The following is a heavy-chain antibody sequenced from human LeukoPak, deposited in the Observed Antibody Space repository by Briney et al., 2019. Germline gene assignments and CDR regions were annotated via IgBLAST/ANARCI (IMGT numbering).Heavy chain of an antibody. Sequence: GGSLRLSCAASGFTFSSYSMSWVRQAPGKGLEWVSAIFSGGSTFYADSVTGRFTTSRDNSKNTVYLEMNSLRAEDTAVYYCARDLKTSGWYGDFDYWGQGTLVTVSS. J-gene: IGHJ4*02. CDR2: IFSGGST. CDR1: GFTFSSYS. V-gene: IGHV3-53*01. D-gene: IGHD6-19*01. CDR3: ARDLKTSGWYGDFDY.